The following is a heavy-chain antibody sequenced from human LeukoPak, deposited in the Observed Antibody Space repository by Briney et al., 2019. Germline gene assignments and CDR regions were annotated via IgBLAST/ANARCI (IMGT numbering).Heavy chain of an antibody. CDR3: VTDYGGSSGAFDI. Sequence: GGSLRLSCTGSGFTLSSYAMNWVRRAPGQGLEWVSSISSSSDIYYTDSVKGRFTISRDNAKNSLYLQMNSLRAEDTAVYYCVTDYGGSSGAFDIWGQGTMVTVSS. D-gene: IGHD4-23*01. CDR2: ISSSSDI. J-gene: IGHJ3*02. V-gene: IGHV3-69-1*01. CDR1: GFTLSSYA.